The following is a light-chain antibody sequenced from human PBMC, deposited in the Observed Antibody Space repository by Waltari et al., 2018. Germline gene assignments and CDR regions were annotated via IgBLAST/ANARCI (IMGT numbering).Light chain of an antibody. V-gene: IGLV3-21*02. Sequence: SYVLTQPPSVSVAPGQTARIPCEGTNRKIVNWYRQRPGQAPVLVVSDDGDRPSGSPERFSGSTSETTATLTISRVEAGDEADYYCQVWDNSGVFGTGTKVTVL. J-gene: IGLJ1*01. CDR3: QVWDNSGV. CDR1: NRKI. CDR2: DDG.